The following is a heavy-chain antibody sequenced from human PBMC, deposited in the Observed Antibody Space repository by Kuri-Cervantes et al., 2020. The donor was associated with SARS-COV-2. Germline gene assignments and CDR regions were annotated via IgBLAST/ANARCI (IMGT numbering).Heavy chain of an antibody. D-gene: IGHD4-17*01. J-gene: IGHJ6*03. Sequence: GSLRLSCAFYGESFSGYYWNWIRQSPGKGLEWIGEVNHRGSTNYNPSLKSRVTISVDTSSKQFSLHLGSVTAADTAVYYCARAYGFLRYIYYMDVWGRGPRSPSP. CDR2: VNHRGST. CDR1: GESFSGYY. CDR3: ARAYGFLRYIYYMDV. V-gene: IGHV4-34*01.